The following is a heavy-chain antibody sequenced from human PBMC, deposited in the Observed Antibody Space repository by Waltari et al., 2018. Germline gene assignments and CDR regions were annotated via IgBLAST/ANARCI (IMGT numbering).Heavy chain of an antibody. CDR2: ICHSVGT. CDR1: GYSISSGYY. J-gene: IGHJ6*02. CDR3: ARHRKEYYYYGMDV. Sequence: QVQLQESGPGLVKPSETLSLTCAVSGYSISSGYYWGWIRQPPGKGLDGIGSICHSVGTNYNPSLKGRDNISVDTSKNRFALKLSSVAAAYAAVYYCARHRKEYYYYGMDVWGQGTTVTVSS. V-gene: IGHV4-38-2*01.